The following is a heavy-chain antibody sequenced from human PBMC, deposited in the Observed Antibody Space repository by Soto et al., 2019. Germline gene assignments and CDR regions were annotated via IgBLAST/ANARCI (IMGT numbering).Heavy chain of an antibody. CDR3: ARGSNSNFEGPIV. V-gene: IGHV4-59*13. CDR2: IFYRGES. Sequence: PSETLSPTCSVSGGTIGDYLWNCIRQPPWKGLGWGGCIFYRGESKYNPSHSLWSRVTISTDTSKNQASLTLTSVTAADTAVYYGARGSNSNFEGPIVWGQGTLVTVSS. CDR1: GGTIGDYL. J-gene: IGHJ1*01. D-gene: IGHD4-4*01.